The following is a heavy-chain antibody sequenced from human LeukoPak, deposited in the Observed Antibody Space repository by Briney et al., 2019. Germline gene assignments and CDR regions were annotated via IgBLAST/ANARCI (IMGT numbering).Heavy chain of an antibody. CDR3: AKDAEVTSITMPGYF. CDR2: TSYDGSNK. V-gene: IGHV3-30*04. D-gene: IGHD3-10*01. J-gene: IGHJ4*02. CDR1: GFTFSSYA. Sequence: PGGSLRLSCAASGFTFSSYAMHWVRHAPGKGLEWVAVTSYDGSNKYYADSVKGRFTISRDNSKNTLYLQMNSLRAGDTAVFYCAKDAEVTSITMPGYFWGQGTPVTVSS.